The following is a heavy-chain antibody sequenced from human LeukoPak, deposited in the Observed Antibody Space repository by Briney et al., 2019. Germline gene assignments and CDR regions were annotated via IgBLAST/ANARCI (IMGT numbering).Heavy chain of an antibody. V-gene: IGHV4-59*04. CDR1: GGSISSYY. J-gene: IGHJ3*02. CDR3: ARPMTRDGAGAFDI. Sequence: SETLSLTCTVSGGSISSYYWSWIRQPPGKGLEWIGYIYYSGSTYYNPSLKSRVTISVDTSKNQFSLKLSSVTAADTAVYYCARPMTRDGAGAFDIWGQGTMVTVSS. CDR2: IYYSGST. D-gene: IGHD3-22*01.